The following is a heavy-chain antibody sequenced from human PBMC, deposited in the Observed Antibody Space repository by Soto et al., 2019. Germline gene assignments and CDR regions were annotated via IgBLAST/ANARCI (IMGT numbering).Heavy chain of an antibody. CDR3: ASSIAVAGTKYNWFDP. Sequence: ASETLSLTCTVSGGSISSYYWSWIRQPPGKGLEWIGYIYYSGSTNYNPSLKSRVTISVDTSKNQFSLKLSSVTAADTAVYYCASSIAVAGTKYNWFDPWGQGTLVTVSS. J-gene: IGHJ5*02. V-gene: IGHV4-59*01. D-gene: IGHD6-19*01. CDR1: GGSISSYY. CDR2: IYYSGST.